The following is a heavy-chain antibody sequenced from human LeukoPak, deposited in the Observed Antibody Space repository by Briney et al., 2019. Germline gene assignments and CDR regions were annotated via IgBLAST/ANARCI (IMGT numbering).Heavy chain of an antibody. CDR2: IPYDGSNK. V-gene: IGHV3-30*04. CDR1: GFTFSSYA. D-gene: IGHD3-22*01. J-gene: IGHJ4*02. CDR3: ARDPEREYYYDSKPDY. Sequence: PGGSLRLSCAASGFTFSSYAMHWVRQAPGKGLEWVAVIPYDGSNKYYADSVKGRFTISRDNSKNTLYLQMNSLRSDDTAVYYCARDPEREYYYDSKPDYWGQGTLVTVSS.